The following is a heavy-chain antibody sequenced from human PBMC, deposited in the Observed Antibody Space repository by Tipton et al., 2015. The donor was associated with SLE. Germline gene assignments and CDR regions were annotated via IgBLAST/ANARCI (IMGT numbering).Heavy chain of an antibody. D-gene: IGHD6-6*01. CDR1: GGSISSHY. CDR2: IYYSGST. CDR3: ARQEARHYYYYYMDV. V-gene: IGHV4-59*11. J-gene: IGHJ6*03. Sequence: TLSLTCTVSGGSISSHYWSWIRQPPGKGLEWLGYIYYSGSTNYNPSLQSRVTIYVDTSKNQFSLKLSAVTAADTAVYSCARQEARHYYYYYMDVWGKGTTVTVSS.